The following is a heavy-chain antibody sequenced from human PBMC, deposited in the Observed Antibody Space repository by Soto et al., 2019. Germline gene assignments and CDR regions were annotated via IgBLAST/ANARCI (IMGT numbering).Heavy chain of an antibody. CDR3: AIRSGRRAFDY. CDR2: IYYSGST. V-gene: IGHV4-31*03. J-gene: IGHJ4*02. D-gene: IGHD3-10*01. CDR1: GGSISSGGYY. Sequence: ASETLSLTCTVSGGSISSGGYYWSWIRQHPGKGLEWIGYIYYSGSTYYNPSLKSRVTISVDTSKNQFSLKLSSVTAADTAVYYCAIRSGRRAFDYWGQGTLVTVSS.